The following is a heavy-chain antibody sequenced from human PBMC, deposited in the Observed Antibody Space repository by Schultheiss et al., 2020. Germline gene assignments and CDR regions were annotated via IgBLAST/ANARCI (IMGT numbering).Heavy chain of an antibody. D-gene: IGHD1-1*01. CDR2: MNPNSGNT. Sequence: ASVKVSCKASGYTFTSYDINWVRQATGQGLEWMGWMNPNSGNTGYAQKFQGRVTITRNTSISTAYMELSSLRSEDTAVYYCARDPTSTTTGTTTGYFQHWGQGTLVTVSS. CDR3: ARDPTSTTTGTTTGYFQH. J-gene: IGHJ1*01. CDR1: GYTFTSYD. V-gene: IGHV1-8*01.